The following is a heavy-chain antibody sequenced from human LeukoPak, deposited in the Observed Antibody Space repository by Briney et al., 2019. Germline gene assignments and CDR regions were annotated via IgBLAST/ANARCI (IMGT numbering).Heavy chain of an antibody. CDR1: GYTFTGYY. D-gene: IGHD1-1*01. CDR2: INPNSGGT. Sequence: ASVKVSCKSSGYTFTGYYMHGVRQAPGQGLEWMGWINPNSGGTNYAQRFQGRVTMTRDTSSSTAYMELSRLRSDDTAMFYCASTTGLDDWGQGTLVTVSS. J-gene: IGHJ4*02. V-gene: IGHV1-2*02. CDR3: ASTTGLDD.